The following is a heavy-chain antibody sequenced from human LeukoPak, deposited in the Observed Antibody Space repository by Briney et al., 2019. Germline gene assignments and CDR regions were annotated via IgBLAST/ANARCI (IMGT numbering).Heavy chain of an antibody. Sequence: SETLSLTCAVSGYSISSGYYWGWIRQPPGKGLEWIGSIYHSGSTYYNPSLKSRVTISVDTSKNQFSLKLSSVTAADTAVYYCARHATRVAAAGTTAFDYWGQGTLVTVSS. V-gene: IGHV4-38-2*01. CDR2: IYHSGST. J-gene: IGHJ4*02. CDR1: GYSISSGYY. CDR3: ARHATRVAAAGTTAFDY. D-gene: IGHD6-13*01.